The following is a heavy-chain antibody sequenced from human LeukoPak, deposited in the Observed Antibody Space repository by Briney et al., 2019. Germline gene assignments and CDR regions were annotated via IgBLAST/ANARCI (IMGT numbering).Heavy chain of an antibody. CDR3: ATKRGYNYGLDY. Sequence: PGGSLRLSRAASGFTVSSNYMSWVRQAPGKGLEWVSVTYSGGSTYYADSVKGRFTISRDNSKNTLYLQMNSLRAEDTAVYYCATKRGYNYGLDYWGQGTLVTVSS. CDR2: TYSGGST. J-gene: IGHJ4*02. D-gene: IGHD5-18*01. CDR1: GFTVSSNY. V-gene: IGHV3-53*01.